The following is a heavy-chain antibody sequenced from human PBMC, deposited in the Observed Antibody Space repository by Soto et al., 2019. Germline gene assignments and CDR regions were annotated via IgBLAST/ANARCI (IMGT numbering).Heavy chain of an antibody. V-gene: IGHV2-70*20. Sequence: GPAPVNPTQTLTLRCTVSGFSLSTSGMCVNWVLQPPGKALEWLALIDWDDDKYYSTSLKTRLTISKDTSKNQVVLTMTNMDPVDTATYYCARIRLGYNGMDVWGQGTTVTVSS. CDR3: ARIRLGYNGMDV. J-gene: IGHJ6*02. D-gene: IGHD3-3*01. CDR2: IDWDDDK. CDR1: GFSLSTSGMC.